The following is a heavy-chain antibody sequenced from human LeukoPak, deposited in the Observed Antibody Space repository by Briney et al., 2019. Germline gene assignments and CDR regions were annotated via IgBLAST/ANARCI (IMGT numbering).Heavy chain of an antibody. CDR3: ATDGYSSSWYFDY. CDR2: FDPEDGET. Sequence: GASVKVSCKVSGYTLTELSMHWVRQAPGKGLEWMGGFDPEDGETIYAQKFQGRVTMTEDTSTDTAYVELSSLRSEDTAVYYCATDGYSSSWYFDYWGQGTLVTVSS. J-gene: IGHJ4*02. CDR1: GYTLTELS. V-gene: IGHV1-24*01. D-gene: IGHD6-13*01.